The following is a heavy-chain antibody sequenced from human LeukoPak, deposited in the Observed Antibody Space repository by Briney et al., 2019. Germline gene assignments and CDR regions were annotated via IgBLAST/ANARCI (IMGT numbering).Heavy chain of an antibody. CDR1: GFTFSSYA. CDR2: ISGSGGST. D-gene: IGHD2-21*02. J-gene: IGHJ3*02. CDR3: AKDLKDIVVVTAILLDAFDI. V-gene: IGHV3-23*01. Sequence: PGGSLRLSCAASGFTFSSYAMSWVRQAPGKGLEWVSAISGSGGSTYYADSVKGRFTISRDNSKNTLYLQMNSLRAEDTAVYYCAKDLKDIVVVTAILLDAFDIWGQGTMVTVSS.